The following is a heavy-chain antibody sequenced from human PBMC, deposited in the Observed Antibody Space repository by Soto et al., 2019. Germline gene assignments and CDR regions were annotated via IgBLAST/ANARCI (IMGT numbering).Heavy chain of an antibody. V-gene: IGHV3-53*01. CDR1: GFIVSSNY. Sequence: GSLRLSCAASGFIVSSNYMSWVRQAPGKGLEWVSVIYSGGSTYYADSVKGRFTISRDDSKNTLYLQMNSLRAEDTAVYYCVRDDYGMDVWGQGTAVTVSS. J-gene: IGHJ6*02. CDR3: VRDDYGMDV. CDR2: IYSGGST.